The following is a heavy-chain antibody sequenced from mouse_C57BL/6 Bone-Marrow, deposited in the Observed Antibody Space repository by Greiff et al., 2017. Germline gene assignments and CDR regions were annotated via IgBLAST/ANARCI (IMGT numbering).Heavy chain of an antibody. D-gene: IGHD1-1*01. CDR1: GFNIKDDY. Sequence: VQLKESGAELVRPGASVKLSCTASGFNIKDDYMHWVKQRPEQGLEWIGWIDPENGDTEYASKFQGKATITADTSSNTAYLQLSSLTSEDTAVYYCTRDYYGSTLYWYFDVWGTGTTVTVSS. V-gene: IGHV14-4*01. CDR2: IDPENGDT. J-gene: IGHJ1*03. CDR3: TRDYYGSTLYWYFDV.